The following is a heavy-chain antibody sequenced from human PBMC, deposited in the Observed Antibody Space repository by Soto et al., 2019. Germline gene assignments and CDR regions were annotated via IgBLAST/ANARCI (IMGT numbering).Heavy chain of an antibody. Sequence: PSETLSLTCSVSGDSISNLDYFWAWIRQPPGQALEYIGYIYKSATTYYNPSFESRVAISVDTSQSQFSLNVTSVTAADTAVYFSARWRDCRPGRCLSNWFDSWGQGALVTVAS. CDR3: ARWRDCRPGRCLSNWFDS. V-gene: IGHV4-30-4*01. J-gene: IGHJ5*01. CDR1: GDSISNLDYF. D-gene: IGHD3-16*01. CDR2: IYKSATT.